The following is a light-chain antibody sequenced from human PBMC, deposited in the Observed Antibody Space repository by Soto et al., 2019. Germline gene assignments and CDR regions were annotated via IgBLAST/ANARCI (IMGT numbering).Light chain of an antibody. Sequence: QSALTQPPSASGSPGQSVTISCTGTSSDVGAYNYVSWYQQHPGKAPKVMIYEVSQRPSGVPNRFSGSKSGNTASLTVSGLQAEDEADYYCSSYAGSNIWVFGTGTKLTVL. J-gene: IGLJ1*01. CDR3: SSYAGSNIWV. CDR1: SSDVGAYNY. CDR2: EVS. V-gene: IGLV2-8*01.